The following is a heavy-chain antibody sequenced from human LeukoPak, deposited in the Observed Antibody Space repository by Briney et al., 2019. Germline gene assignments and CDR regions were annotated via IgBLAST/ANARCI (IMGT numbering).Heavy chain of an antibody. V-gene: IGHV4-59*08. CDR2: ISDIGSI. CDR3: AGHHPRNTVDF. CDR1: GGSFSSYY. D-gene: IGHD2/OR15-2a*01. J-gene: IGHJ4*02. Sequence: AETLSLTCTASGGSFSSYYWSWVRQPPGKGLEWIAYISDIGSINYNPSLKSRVTISLDTSKNQFSLKLSSVTAADTAVYYCAGHHPRNTVDFWGQGTLVTVSS.